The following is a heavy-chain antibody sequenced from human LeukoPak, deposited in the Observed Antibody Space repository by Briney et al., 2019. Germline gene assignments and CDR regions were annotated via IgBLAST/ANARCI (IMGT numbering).Heavy chain of an antibody. J-gene: IGHJ4*02. D-gene: IGHD3-3*01. CDR1: GFTFSSYA. CDR2: ISGSGGST. V-gene: IGHV3-23*01. CDR3: AKDRTPPYYDFWSGYSTFDY. Sequence: GSLRLSCAASGFTFSSYAMSCVRQAPGKGLEWVSAISGSGGSTYYADSVKGRFTISRDNSKNTLYLQMNSLRAEDTAVYYCAKDRTPPYYDFWSGYSTFDYWGQGTLVTVSS.